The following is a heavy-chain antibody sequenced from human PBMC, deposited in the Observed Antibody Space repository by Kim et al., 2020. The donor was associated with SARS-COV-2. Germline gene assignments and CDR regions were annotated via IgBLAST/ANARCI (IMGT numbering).Heavy chain of an antibody. J-gene: IGHJ3*02. V-gene: IGHV6-1*01. CDR1: GDSVSSNSIA. CDR3: ARGYAFDI. CDR2: TYYRSKWYN. Sequence: SQTLSLTCAISGDSVSSNSIAWNWIRQSPSRGIEWLGRTYYRSKWYNDYSPSVKGRITISPDTSKNHFSLQLNSVSPEDTAVYYCARGYAFDIWGPGTLV.